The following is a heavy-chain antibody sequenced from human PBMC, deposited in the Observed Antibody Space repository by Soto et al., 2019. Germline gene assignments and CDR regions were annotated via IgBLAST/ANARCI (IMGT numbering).Heavy chain of an antibody. V-gene: IGHV2-5*02. Sequence: QITLKESGPTLVKPTQTLTLTCTFSGFSLSASGMGVGWIRQPPEKALEWLALIFWDDDKRYSPSLKSRLTISKDTSKNQVVLTLTNVDPVDTATYFCAHINTGTGGHFDYWGQGTLVTVSS. CDR3: AHINTGTGGHFDY. CDR2: IFWDDDK. J-gene: IGHJ4*02. D-gene: IGHD2-8*02. CDR1: GFSLSASGMG.